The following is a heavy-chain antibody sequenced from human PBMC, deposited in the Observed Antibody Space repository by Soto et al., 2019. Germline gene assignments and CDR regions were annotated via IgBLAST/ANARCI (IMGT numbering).Heavy chain of an antibody. Sequence: QVQLVQSGAEVKTPGASVKVSCKASGYTFSSQEITWVRQAPGQGLEWMGWISTYNGNTDYAQKFQGRVTMTTDTSTSTAYMDLTSLRSDDTAVYYGARTSYDNYYAMDVWGQGTTVIVSS. V-gene: IGHV1-18*01. CDR2: ISTYNGNT. J-gene: IGHJ6*02. CDR3: ARTSYDNYYAMDV. CDR1: GYTFSSQE. D-gene: IGHD3-22*01.